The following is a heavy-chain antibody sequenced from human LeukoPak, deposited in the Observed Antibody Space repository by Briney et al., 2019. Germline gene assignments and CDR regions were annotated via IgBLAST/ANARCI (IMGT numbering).Heavy chain of an antibody. CDR3: AKDFYYDSRPIGY. J-gene: IGHJ4*02. CDR1: GFTFSNYA. CDR2: IRYDGSNK. V-gene: IGHV3-30*02. D-gene: IGHD3-22*01. Sequence: GGSLRLSCAASGFTFSNYALSWVRQAPGKGLEWVAFIRYDGSNKYYADSVKGRFTISRDNSKNTLYLQMNSLRAEDTAVYYCAKDFYYDSRPIGYWGQGTLVTVSS.